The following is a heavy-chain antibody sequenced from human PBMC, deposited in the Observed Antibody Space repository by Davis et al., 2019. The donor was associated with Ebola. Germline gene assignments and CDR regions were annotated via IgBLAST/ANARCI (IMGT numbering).Heavy chain of an antibody. V-gene: IGHV3-11*06. D-gene: IGHD2-15*01. CDR2: ISSSSSYT. Sequence: GESLKISCAASGFTFSDYYMSWIRQAPGKGLEWVSYISSSSSYTNHADSVKGRFTISRDNAKNSLYLQMNRLRAEDTAVYYCARDWRRYCSGGSCYPFDYWGQGTLVTVSS. CDR1: GFTFSDYY. J-gene: IGHJ4*02. CDR3: ARDWRRYCSGGSCYPFDY.